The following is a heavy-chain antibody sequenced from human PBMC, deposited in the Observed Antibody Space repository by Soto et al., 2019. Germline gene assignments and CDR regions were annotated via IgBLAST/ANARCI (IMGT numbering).Heavy chain of an antibody. Sequence: ASVKVSCKASGGTFSSYAISWVRQAPGQGLEWMGGIIPIFGTANYAQKFKGRVTITADESTSTAYMELSSLKASDTAMYYCARRANNGCFDYWGQGTLVTVSS. CDR3: ARRANNGCFDY. V-gene: IGHV1-69*13. CDR2: IIPIFGTA. D-gene: IGHD1-1*01. CDR1: GGTFSSYA. J-gene: IGHJ4*02.